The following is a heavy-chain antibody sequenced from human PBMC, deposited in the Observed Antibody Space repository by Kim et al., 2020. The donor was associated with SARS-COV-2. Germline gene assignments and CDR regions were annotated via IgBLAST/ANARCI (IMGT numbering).Heavy chain of an antibody. D-gene: IGHD3-16*01. Sequence: GGSLRLSCAASGFTFSSYWMSWVRQAPGKGLEWVANINQDGSEKYYVDSLKGRFTISRDNAKNSLSLQMNSLRAEDTAVYYCLITFGYWGRGTLVTVSS. V-gene: IGHV3-7*05. CDR3: LITFGY. CDR2: INQDGSEK. CDR1: GFTFSSYW. J-gene: IGHJ4*02.